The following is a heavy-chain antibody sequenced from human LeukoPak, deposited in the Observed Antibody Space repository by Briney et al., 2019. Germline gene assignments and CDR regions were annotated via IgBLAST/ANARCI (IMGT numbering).Heavy chain of an antibody. CDR2: ISSSSSYI. V-gene: IGHV3-21*01. Sequence: PGGSLRLSCAASGFTFSNFGINWVRQAPGKGLEWVSSISSSSSYISYADSVKGRFTISRDNAKNSLDLQMNSLRAEDTAVYYCARKLLGGNWFDPWGQGTLVTVSS. CDR1: GFTFSNFG. D-gene: IGHD1-26*01. CDR3: ARKLLGGNWFDP. J-gene: IGHJ5*02.